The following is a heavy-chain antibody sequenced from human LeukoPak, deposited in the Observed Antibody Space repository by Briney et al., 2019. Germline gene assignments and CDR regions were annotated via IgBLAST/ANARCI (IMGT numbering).Heavy chain of an antibody. CDR3: ARPYYDFWSGNENWFDP. CDR1: GYSISSGYY. D-gene: IGHD3-3*01. CDR2: IYHSGST. J-gene: IGHJ5*02. V-gene: IGHV4-38-2*01. Sequence: PSETLSLTCAVSGYSISSGYYWGWIRPPPGKGLEWIGSIYHSGSTYYNQSPKSRVTISVDTSKNQFSLKLSSVTAADTAVYYCARPYYDFWSGNENWFDPWGQGTLVTVSS.